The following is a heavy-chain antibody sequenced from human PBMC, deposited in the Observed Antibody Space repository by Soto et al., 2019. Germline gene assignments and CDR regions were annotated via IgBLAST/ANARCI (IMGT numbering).Heavy chain of an antibody. V-gene: IGHV3-23*01. Sequence: GGSLRLSCSASGFTMSTYTMGWVRLATGKRLEWVSTIFSGTGGTKYAHSVTGRFTISRDISRNILYLQMNALGVDDTAVYFCARDRQPYSNWTIDDWGRGIQVTVSS. CDR2: IFSGTGGT. J-gene: IGHJ4*02. CDR3: ARDRQPYSNWTIDD. CDR1: GFTMSTYT. D-gene: IGHD4-4*01.